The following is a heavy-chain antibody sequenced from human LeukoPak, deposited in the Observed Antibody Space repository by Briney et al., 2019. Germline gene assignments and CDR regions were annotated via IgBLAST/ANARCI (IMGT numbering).Heavy chain of an antibody. V-gene: IGHV3-66*01. D-gene: IGHD1-1*01. CDR2: IYSGGNT. CDR1: GFTVSSSF. Sequence: GGSLRLSCAAPGFTVSSSFMNWVRQAPGKGLEWVSVIYSGGNTYYADSVKDRFTISRDNSKNTLYLQMNSLRAEDTAVYCCVRDTPTTGTRYFPYWGQGTLVTVSS. CDR3: VRDTPTTGTRYFPY. J-gene: IGHJ4*02.